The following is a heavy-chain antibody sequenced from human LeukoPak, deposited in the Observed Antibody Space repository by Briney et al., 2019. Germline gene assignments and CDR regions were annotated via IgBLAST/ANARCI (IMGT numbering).Heavy chain of an antibody. V-gene: IGHV3-7*01. D-gene: IGHD6-13*01. CDR1: GFTFSSYW. CDR3: ARDLAYSSSWLDAFDI. J-gene: IGHJ3*02. Sequence: GGSLRLSCAASGFTFSSYWMSWVRQAPGKGLEWVANIKQDGSEKYYVDSVKGRFTISRDNAKNSLYLQMNSLRAEDTAVYYCARDLAYSSSWLDAFDIWGQGTMVTVSS. CDR2: IKQDGSEK.